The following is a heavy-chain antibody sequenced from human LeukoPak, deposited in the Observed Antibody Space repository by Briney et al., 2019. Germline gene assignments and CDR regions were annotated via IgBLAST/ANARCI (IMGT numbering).Heavy chain of an antibody. V-gene: IGHV3-23*01. CDR1: GFRFSGYA. CDR3: AKDMSGYYRPFDY. Sequence: GGSLRLSCAASGFRFSGYAMSCVRPAPGKGLEWVLSISGSGSHTYHADSVKGRFTISRDNSKNTLYLQMNSLRAEDTAVYYCAKDMSGYYRPFDYWGQGTLVTVSS. CDR2: ISGSGSHT. D-gene: IGHD3-22*01. J-gene: IGHJ4*02.